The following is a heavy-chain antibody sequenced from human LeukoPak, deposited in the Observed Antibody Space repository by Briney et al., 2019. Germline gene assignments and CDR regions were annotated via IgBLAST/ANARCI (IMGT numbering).Heavy chain of an antibody. CDR2: IYYSGST. CDR3: ARRGYSYRRGAFDY. V-gene: IGHV4-59*01. CDR1: GGSISSYY. J-gene: IGHJ4*02. Sequence: SETLSLTCTVSGGSISSYYWSWIRQPPGKGLEWIGDIYYSGSTNYNPSLKRRVTISVDTSKNQFSLKLSSVTAADTAVYYCARRGYSYRRGAFDYWGQGTLVTVSS. D-gene: IGHD5-18*01.